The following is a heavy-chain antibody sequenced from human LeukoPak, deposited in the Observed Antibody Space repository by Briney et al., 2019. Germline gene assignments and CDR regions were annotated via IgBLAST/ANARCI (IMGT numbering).Heavy chain of an antibody. CDR2: IYTSGST. CDR3: TKGGELMNY. D-gene: IGHD1-26*01. Sequence: SQTLSLTCTVSGGSVSSGNYYWTWIRQPAGKGLEWIGRIYTSGSTNYNPSLKSRVTISIDASKNQFSLRLSSVTAADTAVYYCTKGGELMNYWGQGTLVTVTS. J-gene: IGHJ4*02. V-gene: IGHV4-61*02. CDR1: GGSVSSGNYY.